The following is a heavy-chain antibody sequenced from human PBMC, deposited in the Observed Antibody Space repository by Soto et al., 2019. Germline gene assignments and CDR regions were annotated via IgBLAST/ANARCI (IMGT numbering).Heavy chain of an antibody. CDR1: GFTVSSNY. J-gene: IGHJ6*04. CDR3: ARGRKGYYYYGREG. V-gene: IGHV3-66*01. CDR2: IYSGGST. Sequence: GGSLRLSCAASGFTVSSNYMSWVRQAPGKGLEWVSVIYSGGSTHYADSVKGRFTISRDNSKNTLHLQVNSLRAEDTAVYYCARGRKGYYYYGREGWGKGST.